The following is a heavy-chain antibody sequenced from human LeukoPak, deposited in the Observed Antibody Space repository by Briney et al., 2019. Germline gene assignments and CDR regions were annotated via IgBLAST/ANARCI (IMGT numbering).Heavy chain of an antibody. V-gene: IGHV4-34*01. CDR3: ARGSTDIVVVPAAVGWFDP. Sequence: SETLSLTWAVYGGSFSGYYWSWIRQPPGKGLERIGEINHSGSTNYNPSLKSRVTISVDTSKNQFSLKLSSVTAADTAVYYCARGSTDIVVVPAAVGWFDPWGQGTLVTVSS. CDR2: INHSGST. J-gene: IGHJ5*02. CDR1: GGSFSGYY. D-gene: IGHD2-2*01.